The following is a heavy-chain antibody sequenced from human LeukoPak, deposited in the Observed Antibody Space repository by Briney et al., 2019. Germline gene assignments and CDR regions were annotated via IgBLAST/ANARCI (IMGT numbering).Heavy chain of an antibody. CDR3: ARVNIARITDY. Sequence: GSLRLSCAASGFTFSSHWMHWVRQPPGKGLESIGEIYHSGSTNYNPSLKSRVTISVDKSKNQFSLKLSSVTAADTAVYYCARVNIARITDYWGQGTLVTVSS. D-gene: IGHD5-18*01. CDR1: GFTFSSHW. CDR2: IYHSGST. V-gene: IGHV4-4*02. J-gene: IGHJ4*02.